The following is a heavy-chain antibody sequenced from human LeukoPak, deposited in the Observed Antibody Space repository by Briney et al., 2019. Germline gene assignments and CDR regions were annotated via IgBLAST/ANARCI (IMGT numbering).Heavy chain of an antibody. CDR3: AKGSSGWSIDY. CDR2: IRYDGSEK. Sequence: GGSLRLSCAASGFTFSYYAMHWVRQAPGKGLEWVTFIRYDGSEKYYADSVKGRFTVSRDDSKNTLYLQMNTLRAEDRAVYYCAKGSSGWSIDYWGQGTLVTVSS. J-gene: IGHJ4*02. V-gene: IGHV3-30*02. D-gene: IGHD6-19*01. CDR1: GFTFSYYA.